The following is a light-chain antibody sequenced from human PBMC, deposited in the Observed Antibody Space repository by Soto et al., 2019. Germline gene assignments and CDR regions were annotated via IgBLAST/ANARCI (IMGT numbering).Light chain of an antibody. CDR3: QAWDSSTGV. CDR1: KMGDKY. J-gene: IGLJ1*01. Sequence: SYELTQPPSVSVSPGQTASITCSGDKMGDKYACWYQQKPGQSPVLVIYQDSKRPSGIPERFSGSTSGNTATLTISGTQAMDEADYYCQAWDSSTGVFGTGTKLNVL. V-gene: IGLV3-1*01. CDR2: QDS.